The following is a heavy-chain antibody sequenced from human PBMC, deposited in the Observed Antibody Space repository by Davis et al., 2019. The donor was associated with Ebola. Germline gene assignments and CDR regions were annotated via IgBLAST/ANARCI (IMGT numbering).Heavy chain of an antibody. CDR1: GFTFSSYW. J-gene: IGHJ6*02. V-gene: IGHV3-74*01. D-gene: IGHD2-8*01. Sequence: PGGSLRLSCAASGFTFSSYWMHWVRQAPGKGLVWVSRINSDGSSTSYADSVKGRFTISRDNSKNTLYLQMNSLRAEDTAVYYCAKRRGYCTNGVCYTLHYYYYGMDVWGQGTTVTVSS. CDR2: INSDGSST. CDR3: AKRRGYCTNGVCYTLHYYYYGMDV.